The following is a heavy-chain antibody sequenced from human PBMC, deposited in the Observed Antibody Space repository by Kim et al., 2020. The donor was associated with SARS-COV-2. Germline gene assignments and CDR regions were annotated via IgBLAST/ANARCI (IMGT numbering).Heavy chain of an antibody. V-gene: IGHV3-48*03. Sequence: GGSLRLSCAASGFTFSSYEMNWVRQAPGKGLEWVSYISSSGSTIYYADSVKGRFTISRDNAKNSLYLQMNSLRAEDTAVYYWARVKPQWLVSYGTDVWGQGTTVTVSS. CDR3: ARVKPQWLVSYGTDV. CDR2: ISSSGSTI. CDR1: GFTFSSYE. J-gene: IGHJ6*02. D-gene: IGHD6-19*01.